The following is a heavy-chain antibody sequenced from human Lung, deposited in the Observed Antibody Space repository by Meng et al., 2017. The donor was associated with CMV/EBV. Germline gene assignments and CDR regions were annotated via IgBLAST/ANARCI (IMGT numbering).Heavy chain of an antibody. CDR1: GFTFSSYW. Sequence: GRSLSLXCAVSGFTFSSYWTHWVRQAPGKGLVWVSRINSDGNSTSYTDSVKGRFTISRDNAKNTLYLQMNSLRAEDTAVYYCARGLATYSSSWGIYYYYGMAVWGQGTTVTVSS. V-gene: IGHV3-74*01. J-gene: IGHJ6*02. CDR2: INSDGNST. CDR3: ARGLATYSSSWGIYYYYGMAV. D-gene: IGHD6-13*01.